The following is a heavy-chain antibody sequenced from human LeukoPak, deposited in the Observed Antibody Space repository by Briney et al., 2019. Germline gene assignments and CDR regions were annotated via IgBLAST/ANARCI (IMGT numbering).Heavy chain of an antibody. CDR2: INPSGGST. CDR3: AREGSSGWYVDY. CDR1: GYTFTSYY. Sequence: WASVKVSCKASGYTFTSYYMHWVRQAPGQGLEWMGIINPSGGSTSYAQKFQGRVTMTRDTSTSTVYMELSSLRPEDTAVYYCAREGSSGWYVDYWGQGTLVTVSS. D-gene: IGHD6-19*01. V-gene: IGHV1-46*01. J-gene: IGHJ4*02.